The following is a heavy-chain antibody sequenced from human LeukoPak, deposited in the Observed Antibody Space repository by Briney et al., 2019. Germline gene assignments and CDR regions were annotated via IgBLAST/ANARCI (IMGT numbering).Heavy chain of an antibody. CDR2: ISYDGSNK. J-gene: IGHJ4*02. CDR1: GFTLSSYG. D-gene: IGHD3-22*01. Sequence: GGSLRLSCAASGFTLSSYGMHWVRQAPGKGLEWVAVISYDGSNKYYADSVKGRFTISRDNSKTTLYLQMNSLRAEDTAVYYCAKGPLGYYDSSGYYPYYFDYWGQGTLVTVSS. CDR3: AKGPLGYYDSSGYYPYYFDY. V-gene: IGHV3-30*18.